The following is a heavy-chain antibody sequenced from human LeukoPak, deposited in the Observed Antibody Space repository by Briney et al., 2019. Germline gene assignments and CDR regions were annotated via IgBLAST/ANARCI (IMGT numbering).Heavy chain of an antibody. J-gene: IGHJ4*02. D-gene: IGHD6-13*01. CDR1: GFTFSNYD. Sequence: GSLRLSCAASGFTFSNYDMHWVRQPTGKGLEWVSAFGTAGDTYYLGSVKGRFTISRENAKNSLYLQMNSLRAGDTAVYYCVRARYSSNWYIFDYWGQGTLVTVSS. V-gene: IGHV3-13*04. CDR2: FGTAGDT. CDR3: VRARYSSNWYIFDY.